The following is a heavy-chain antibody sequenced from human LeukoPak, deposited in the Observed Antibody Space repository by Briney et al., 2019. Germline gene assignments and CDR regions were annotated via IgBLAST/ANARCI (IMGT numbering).Heavy chain of an antibody. D-gene: IGHD3-22*01. CDR2: IYPGDSDT. V-gene: IGHV5-51*01. CDR1: GYSFTSYW. CDR3: ARLPYYYDSSGFHGIDY. J-gene: IGHJ4*02. Sequence: GESLKISCKGSGYSFTSYWIGWVRQMPGKGLEWMGIIYPGDSDTRYSPSFQGQVTISADKSISTAYLQWSSLKASDTAMYYCARLPYYYDSSGFHGIDYWGQGTLVTVSS.